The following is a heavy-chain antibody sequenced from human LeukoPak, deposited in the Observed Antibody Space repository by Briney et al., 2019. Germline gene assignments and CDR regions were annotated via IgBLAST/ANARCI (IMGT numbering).Heavy chain of an antibody. J-gene: IGHJ4*02. V-gene: IGHV3-23*01. CDR2: VSGTTGNT. CDR3: AREFPYYDFWSGLKSPFDY. Sequence: GGSLRLSCAASGFTFSNYAMAWVRQPPGKGLEWLSTVSGTTGNTYYADSVKGRFTISRDNFKNTLFLRMISLRAEDTALYYCAREFPYYDFWSGLKSPFDYWGQGILVTVSS. D-gene: IGHD3-3*01. CDR1: GFTFSNYA.